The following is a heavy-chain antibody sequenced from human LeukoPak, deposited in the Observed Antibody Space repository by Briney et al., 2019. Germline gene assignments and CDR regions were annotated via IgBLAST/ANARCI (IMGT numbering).Heavy chain of an antibody. D-gene: IGHD3-9*01. CDR3: VKGFDDILTGYYNWFDP. J-gene: IGHJ5*02. Sequence: PGGSLRLSCAASGFTFSSYWMSWVRQAPGKGLEYVSAISSNGGSTYYADSVKGRFTISRDNSKNTLYLQMSSLRDEDTAVYYCVKGFDDILTGYYNWFDPWGQGTLVTVSS. CDR2: ISSNGGST. V-gene: IGHV3-64D*06. CDR1: GFTFSSYW.